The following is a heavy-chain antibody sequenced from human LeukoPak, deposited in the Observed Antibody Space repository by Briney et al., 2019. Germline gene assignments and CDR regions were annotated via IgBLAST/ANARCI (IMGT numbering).Heavy chain of an antibody. J-gene: IGHJ4*02. CDR1: GFSFGSYP. D-gene: IGHD6-6*01. CDR2: ISETGGVT. CDR3: ARDSSHYLGSSDY. Sequence: GGSLRLSCVVSGFSFGSYPMSWVRQAPGKGLEWVSVISETGGVTHYADSMKGRFTISRDNIKNTLNLQMNSLRAEDTAIYYCARDSSHYLGSSDYWGQGTLVTVSS. V-gene: IGHV3-23*01.